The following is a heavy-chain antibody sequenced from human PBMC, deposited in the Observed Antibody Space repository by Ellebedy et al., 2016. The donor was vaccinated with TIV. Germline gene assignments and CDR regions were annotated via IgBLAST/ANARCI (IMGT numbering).Heavy chain of an antibody. CDR3: ASDSLDSSGWYCCGS. CDR2: ISSSAGVI. J-gene: IGHJ5*02. CDR1: TFSFSTYD. V-gene: IGHV3-48*03. Sequence: PAGSLRLSCAASTFSFSTYDMNWFRQAPGKRLEWLSFISSSAGVIKYADSVRGRFTISRDNAKNSLYLQMNSLRAEDTAVYYCASDSLDSSGWYCCGSWGQGTLVTVSS. D-gene: IGHD6-19*01.